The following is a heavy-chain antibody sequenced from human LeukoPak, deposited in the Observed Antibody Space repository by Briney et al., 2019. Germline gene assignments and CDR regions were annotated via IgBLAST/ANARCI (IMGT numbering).Heavy chain of an antibody. J-gene: IGHJ6*03. V-gene: IGHV3-13*01. CDR3: ARGFYGDSSYYYYYMDV. Sequence: PGGSLRLSCAASGFTFSSYDMHWVRQATGKVLEWVSAIVTAGDTYYPGSVKGRFTISRENAKNSLYLQMNSLRAGDTAVYYCARGFYGDSSYYYYYMDVWGKGTTVTVSS. D-gene: IGHD3-22*01. CDR1: GFTFSSYD. CDR2: IVTAGDT.